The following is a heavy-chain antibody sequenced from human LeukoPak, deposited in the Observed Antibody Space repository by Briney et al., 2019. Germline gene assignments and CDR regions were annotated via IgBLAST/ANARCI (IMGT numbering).Heavy chain of an antibody. CDR2: IWYDGSNK. D-gene: IGHD1-26*01. J-gene: IGHJ4*02. Sequence: GRSLRLSCAASGFTFSSYGMHWVRQAPGKGLEWVAVIWYDGSNKYYADSVKGRFTISRDNSKNTLYLQMNSLRVEDTAVYYCAGKLWEPRDHWGQGTLVTVSS. V-gene: IGHV3-33*01. CDR1: GFTFSSYG. CDR3: AGKLWEPRDH.